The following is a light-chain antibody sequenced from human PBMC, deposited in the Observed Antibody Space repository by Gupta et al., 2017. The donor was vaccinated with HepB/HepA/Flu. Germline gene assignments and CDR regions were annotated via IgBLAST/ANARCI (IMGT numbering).Light chain of an antibody. J-gene: IGKJ4*01. CDR2: DAS. CDR1: QSVSSY. V-gene: IGKV3-11*01. Sequence: IVLTQSQATLSLSPGERATLSCRASQSVSSYLAWYQQKPGQAPRLLIYDASNRATGIPARFSGSGSATEFTLTISSLEPEDFAVYYCQQRSYWPLTFGGGTKVDIK. CDR3: QQRSYWPLT.